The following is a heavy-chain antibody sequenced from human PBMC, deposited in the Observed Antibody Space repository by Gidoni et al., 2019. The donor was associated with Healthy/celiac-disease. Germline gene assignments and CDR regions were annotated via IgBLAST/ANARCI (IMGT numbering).Heavy chain of an antibody. CDR3: ARVMVQGVIDY. D-gene: IGHD3-10*01. J-gene: IGHJ4*02. CDR1: GGTFSSYA. CDR2: IIPIFGTE. V-gene: IGHV1-69*06. Sequence: QVQLVQSGSAVKKPGSSVKVSCKASGGTFSSYAISGVRQAPGQGLEWMGGIIPIFGTENYAQKFQGRVTITADKSTSTAYMELSSLRSEDTAVYYCARVMVQGVIDYWGQGTLVTVSS.